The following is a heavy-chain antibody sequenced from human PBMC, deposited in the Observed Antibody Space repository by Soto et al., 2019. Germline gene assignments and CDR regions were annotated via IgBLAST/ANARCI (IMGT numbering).Heavy chain of an antibody. D-gene: IGHD1-1*01. CDR1: GGSISSGGYA. Sequence: QLQLQESGSGLVKPSQTLSLTCTVSGGSISSGGYAWNWIRQAPGKGLEWIGYIYHSGYTLYNPSLKCRVSLSVDKSKYHFSLNLTSVTAADTAVYYCARDQLEGNWFDPWGQGTLVTVSS. CDR3: ARDQLEGNWFDP. CDR2: IYHSGYT. J-gene: IGHJ5*02. V-gene: IGHV4-30-2*01.